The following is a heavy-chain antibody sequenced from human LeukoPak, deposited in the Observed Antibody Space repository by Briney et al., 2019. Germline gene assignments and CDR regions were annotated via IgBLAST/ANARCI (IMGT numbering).Heavy chain of an antibody. Sequence: PGGSLRLSCAASGFTFSDYYMTWIRQAPGKGLEWVSYISGSGTTIYYTDSVKGRFTISRDNAKNSLYLQMNSLRVEDTAVYYCASGIAAAGLSYYYYMDVWGKGTTVTVSS. D-gene: IGHD6-13*01. J-gene: IGHJ6*03. CDR1: GFTFSDYY. V-gene: IGHV3-11*04. CDR2: ISGSGTTI. CDR3: ASGIAAAGLSYYYYMDV.